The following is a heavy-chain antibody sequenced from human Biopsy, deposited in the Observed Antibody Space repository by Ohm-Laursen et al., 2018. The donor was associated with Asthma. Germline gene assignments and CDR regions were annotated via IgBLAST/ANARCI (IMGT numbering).Heavy chain of an antibody. CDR1: GFTFSTYG. Sequence: SLRLSCTASGFTFSTYGMHWVRQAPGKGLEWVGVISKDASTQDYADSVKGRFTMARDNSKNTLDLQMNSLREEDTAVYYCVRDGTDDAFDIWGQGTVVSVSS. CDR2: ISKDASTQ. J-gene: IGHJ3*02. CDR3: VRDGTDDAFDI. D-gene: IGHD1-1*01. V-gene: IGHV3-30*03.